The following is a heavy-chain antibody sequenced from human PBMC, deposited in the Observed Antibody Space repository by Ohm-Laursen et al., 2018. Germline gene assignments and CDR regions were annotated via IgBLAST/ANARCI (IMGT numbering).Heavy chain of an antibody. Sequence: SDTLSLTCTVSGGSISSYYWSWIRQPAGKGLEWIGRIYTSGSTNYNPSLKSRVTMSVDTSKNQFSLKLSSVTAADTAVYYCARDTYYYDSSGYYVWFDPWGQGTLVTVSS. CDR3: ARDTYYYDSSGYYVWFDP. CDR1: GGSISSYY. CDR2: IYTSGST. J-gene: IGHJ5*02. D-gene: IGHD3-22*01. V-gene: IGHV4-4*07.